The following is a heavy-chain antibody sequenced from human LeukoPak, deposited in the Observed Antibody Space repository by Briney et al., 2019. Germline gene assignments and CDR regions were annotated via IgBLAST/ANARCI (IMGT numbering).Heavy chain of an antibody. V-gene: IGHV3-48*01. J-gene: IGHJ6*02. D-gene: IGHD3-22*01. CDR2: ISSSSSTI. CDR1: GFTFSSYS. CDR3: ARDSYYDSSGYPSEYGMDV. Sequence: PGGSLRLSCAASGFTFSSYSMNWVRQAPGKGLEWVSYISSSSSTIYYADSVKGRFTISRDNAKNSLYLQMNSLRAEDTAVYYCARDSYYDSSGYPSEYGMDVWGQGTTVTVSS.